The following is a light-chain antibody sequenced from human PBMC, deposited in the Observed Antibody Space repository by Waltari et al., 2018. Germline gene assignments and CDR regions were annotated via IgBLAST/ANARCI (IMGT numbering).Light chain of an antibody. V-gene: IGKV3-15*01. J-gene: IGKJ1*01. CDR1: ESVSSN. Sequence: EIVMTQSPAILSVSPGERFTLSCRASESVSSNLAWYQQKPGQAPRLLIYGASTRATGIPDRFGGSGSGTVFTLTITSLQSEDVAVYYCQQYDNWRTFGQGTKVEI. CDR3: QQYDNWRT. CDR2: GAS.